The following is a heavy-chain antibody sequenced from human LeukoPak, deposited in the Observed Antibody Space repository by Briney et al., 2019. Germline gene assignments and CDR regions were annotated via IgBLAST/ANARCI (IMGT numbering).Heavy chain of an antibody. D-gene: IGHD3-10*01. V-gene: IGHV4-61*02. J-gene: IGHJ6*03. Sequence: SESLSLTCTVSGGPISSGSYYWSWIRQPAGKGLEWIGRIYTSGSTNYNPSLKSRVTISVDTSKNQFSLKLSSVTAADTAVYYCARDTLRGAAKDRVTHYYYMDVWGKGTTVTVSS. CDR3: ARDTLRGAAKDRVTHYYYMDV. CDR1: GGPISSGSYY. CDR2: IYTSGST.